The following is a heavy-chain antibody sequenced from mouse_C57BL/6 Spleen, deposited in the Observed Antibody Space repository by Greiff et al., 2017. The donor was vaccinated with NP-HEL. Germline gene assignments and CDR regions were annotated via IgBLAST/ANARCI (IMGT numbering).Heavy chain of an antibody. V-gene: IGHV1-81*01. J-gene: IGHJ2*01. CDR2: IYPRSGNT. D-gene: IGHD1-1*01. CDR3: AIYYGSSFDY. Sequence: VKLVESGAELARPGASVKLSCKASGYTFTSYGISWVKQRTGQGLEWIGEIYPRSGNTYYNEKFKGKATLTADKSSSTAYMELRSLTSEDSAVYFCAIYYGSSFDYWGQGTTLTVSS. CDR1: GYTFTSYG.